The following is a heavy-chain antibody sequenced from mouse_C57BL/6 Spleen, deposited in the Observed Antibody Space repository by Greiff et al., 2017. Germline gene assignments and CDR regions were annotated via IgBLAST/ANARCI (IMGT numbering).Heavy chain of an antibody. D-gene: IGHD1-1*01. V-gene: IGHV1-26*01. CDR2: INPNNGGT. CDR1: GYTFTDYY. Sequence: EVQLQPSGPELVKPGASVKISCKASGYTFTDYYMNWVKQSHGKSLEWIGDINPNNGGTSYNQKFKGKATLTVDKSSSTAYMELRSLTSEDSAVYYCARWYYYGSSYFDYWGQGTTLTVSS. J-gene: IGHJ2*01. CDR3: ARWYYYGSSYFDY.